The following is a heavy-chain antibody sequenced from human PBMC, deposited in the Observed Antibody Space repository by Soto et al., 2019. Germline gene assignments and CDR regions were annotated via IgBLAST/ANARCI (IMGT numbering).Heavy chain of an antibody. D-gene: IGHD5-18*01. J-gene: IGHJ4*02. CDR3: AHTTYSYGLPGDY. CDR2: IYWDDDK. Sequence: QITLKESGPTLVKPTQTLTLTCTFSGFSLRPTRVGVGWIRQPPGKALQWLALIYWDDDKRYSPSLKNRLTITRDTSKNQVVLTTTNMDPVDTATYYCAHTTYSYGLPGDYWGQGTLVTVSS. V-gene: IGHV2-5*02. CDR1: GFSLRPTRVG.